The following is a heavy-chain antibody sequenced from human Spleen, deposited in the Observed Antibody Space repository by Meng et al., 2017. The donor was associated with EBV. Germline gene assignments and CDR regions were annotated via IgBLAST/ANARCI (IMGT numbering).Heavy chain of an antibody. CDR2: INAGNGNT. CDR1: GYSFTPHP. D-gene: IGHD2-8*02. J-gene: IGHJ4*02. V-gene: IGHV1-3*01. Sequence: QVQLVQSWSELKKPGASVKVYFKALGYSFTPHPVNWVRQAPGQRLEWMGWINAGNGNTKYSQKLQGRVTMTRDTSASTVYMELSSLRSEDTAVYYCARDGGSTGGALDYWGQGTLVTVSS. CDR3: ARDGGSTGGALDY.